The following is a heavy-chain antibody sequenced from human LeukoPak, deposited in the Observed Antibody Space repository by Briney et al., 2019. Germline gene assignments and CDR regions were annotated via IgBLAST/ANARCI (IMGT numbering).Heavy chain of an antibody. V-gene: IGHV4-39*07. CDR1: GGSISSSSYY. J-gene: IGHJ6*03. D-gene: IGHD1-26*01. CDR2: IYYSGST. CDR3: ARVCVGVTNYYMDV. Sequence: SETLSLTCTVSGGSISSSSYYWGWIRQPPGKGLEWIGSIYYSGSTYYNPSLKSRVTISVDTSKNQFSLKLSSVTAADTAVYYCARVCVGVTNYYMDVWGKGTTVTVSS.